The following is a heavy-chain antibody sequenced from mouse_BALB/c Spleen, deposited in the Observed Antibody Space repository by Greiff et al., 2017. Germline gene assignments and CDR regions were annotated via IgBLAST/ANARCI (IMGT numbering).Heavy chain of an antibody. CDR2: ISSGGST. D-gene: IGHD2-14*01. CDR1: GFTFSSYA. Sequence: EVQRVESGGGLVKPGGSLKLSCAASGFTFSSYAMSWVRQTPEKRLEWVASISSGGSTYYPDSVKGRFTISRDNARNILYLQMSSLRSEDTAMYYCARGGEYDGFDYWGQGTTLTVSS. V-gene: IGHV5-6-5*01. J-gene: IGHJ2*01. CDR3: ARGGEYDGFDY.